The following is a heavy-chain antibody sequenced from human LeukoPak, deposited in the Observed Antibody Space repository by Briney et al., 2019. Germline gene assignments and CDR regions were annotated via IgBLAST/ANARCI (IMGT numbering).Heavy chain of an antibody. J-gene: IGHJ3*02. CDR1: GFTFSSYS. D-gene: IGHD2-2*01. CDR3: ARDGDIVVVPAAMWAFNI. V-gene: IGHV3-21*04. Sequence: GGSLRLSCAASGFTFSSYSMNWVRQAPGKGLEWVSSISSSSSYIYYADSVKGRFTISRDNAKNSLYLQMNSLRAEDTALYYCARDGDIVVVPAAMWAFNIWGQGTMVTVSS. CDR2: ISSSSSYI.